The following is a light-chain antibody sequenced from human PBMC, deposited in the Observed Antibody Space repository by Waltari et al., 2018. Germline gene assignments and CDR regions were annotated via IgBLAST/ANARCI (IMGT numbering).Light chain of an antibody. CDR1: ESIGNR. CDR2: TAS. Sequence: DIQLTQSPSSLSASVGDIVSITCRASESIGNRLNWYQQRPGKAPKLLIYTASTLQSGVPSRFTGSGSGTDFTLTISSLQPEDFATYYCQQSYTTPRTYKNPRTFGQGTQVEIK. CDR3: QQSYTTPRTYKNPRT. J-gene: IGKJ1*01. V-gene: IGKV1-39*01.